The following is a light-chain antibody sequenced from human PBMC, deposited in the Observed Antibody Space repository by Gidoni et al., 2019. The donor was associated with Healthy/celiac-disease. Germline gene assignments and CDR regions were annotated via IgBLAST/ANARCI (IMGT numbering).Light chain of an antibody. CDR1: QSLLHSNGYNY. Sequence: DIVMTQSPLSLPVTPGEPASISCRSSQSLLHSNGYNYLDWYLQKPGQSPQLLIYLGSKRASGVPDRFRGSGTGTEDVGVYYCMQALQTPLTFGGGTKVEIK. CDR3: MQALQTPLT. V-gene: IGKV2-28*01. J-gene: IGKJ4*01. CDR2: LGS.